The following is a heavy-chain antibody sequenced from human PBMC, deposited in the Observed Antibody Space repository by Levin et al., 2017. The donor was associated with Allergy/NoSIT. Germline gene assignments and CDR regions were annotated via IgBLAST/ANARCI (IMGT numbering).Heavy chain of an antibody. J-gene: IGHJ4*02. CDR1: GYSFPNYW. CDR2: IDPSDSYN. V-gene: IGHV5-10-1*01. CDR3: ARHHSSWVPYFDY. D-gene: IGHD6-13*01. Sequence: KVSCKGSGYSFPNYWISWVRQMPGKGLEWMGRIDPSDSYNNYSPSFQGHVIISADKSINTAYLQWSSLKASDTAMYYCARHHSSWVPYFDYWGQGTLVTVSS.